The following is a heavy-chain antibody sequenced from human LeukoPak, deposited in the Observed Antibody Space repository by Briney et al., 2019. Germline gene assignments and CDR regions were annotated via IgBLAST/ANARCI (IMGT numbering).Heavy chain of an antibody. J-gene: IGHJ3*02. CDR1: GFSFSTYT. D-gene: IGHD7-27*01. CDR2: ISTSSSYI. V-gene: IGHV3-21*01. Sequence: GGSLRLSCAASGFSFSTYTMSWVRQAPGRGLEWVSSISTSSSYIYYADSLKGRFTISRDNAKNSLYLQMNSLRAEDAAVYYCATEGAPEAAFDIWGQGTMVTVSS. CDR3: ATEGAPEAAFDI.